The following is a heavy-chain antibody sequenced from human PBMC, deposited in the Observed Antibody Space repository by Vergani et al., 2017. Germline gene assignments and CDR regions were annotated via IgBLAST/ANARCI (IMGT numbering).Heavy chain of an antibody. Sequence: QVQLVQSGAEVKKPGASVKVSCKVSGYTLTELSMHWVRQAPGKGVEWMGGFDPEDGETNYAQKFQGRVTMPEDTSTNTGYMELSSLRSEDTAVYYCATYRRDCSSTSCSNFDYWGQGTLVTVSS. CDR2: FDPEDGET. CDR1: GYTLTELS. CDR3: ATYRRDCSSTSCSNFDY. V-gene: IGHV1-24*01. D-gene: IGHD2-2*01. J-gene: IGHJ4*02.